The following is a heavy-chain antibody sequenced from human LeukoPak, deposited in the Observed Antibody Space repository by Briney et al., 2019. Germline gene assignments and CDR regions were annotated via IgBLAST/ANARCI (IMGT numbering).Heavy chain of an antibody. J-gene: IGHJ6*03. D-gene: IGHD3-10*01. CDR2: ISYSGST. CDR1: GGSISSGDYY. Sequence: SQTLSLTCTVSGGSISSGDYYWNWIRQPPGKGLEWIGYISYSGSTYFNPSLKSRVTISVDTSKNQFSLKLSSVTAADTAVYYCARGRITMVRGVIVDYYMDVWGKGTTVTVSS. CDR3: ARGRITMVRGVIVDYYMDV. V-gene: IGHV4-30-4*08.